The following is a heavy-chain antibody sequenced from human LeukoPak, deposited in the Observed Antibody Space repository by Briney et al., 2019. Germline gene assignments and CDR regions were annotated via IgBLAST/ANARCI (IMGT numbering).Heavy chain of an antibody. Sequence: SETLSLTCAVYGGSFSGYYWSWIRQPPGKGLEWIGYIYYSGSTYYNPSLKSRVTISVDTSKNQFSLKLSSVTAADTAVYYCARERFLDYWGQGTLVTVSS. D-gene: IGHD3-3*01. CDR3: ARERFLDY. V-gene: IGHV4-30-4*08. CDR1: GGSFSGYY. CDR2: IYYSGST. J-gene: IGHJ4*02.